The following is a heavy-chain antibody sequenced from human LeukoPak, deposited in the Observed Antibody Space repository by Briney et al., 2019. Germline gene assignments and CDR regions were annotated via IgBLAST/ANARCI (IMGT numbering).Heavy chain of an antibody. V-gene: IGHV1-2*02. D-gene: IGHD7-27*01. CDR2: INPNNGGT. Sequence: ASVKVSCKASGYTFTDYYMHWVRQAPGQGLEWMGWINPNNGGTNYAQKFQGRVTMTRDTSISTAYMELTRLRSHDTAVYYCARDLSENYWGGFDYWGQGTLVTVSS. CDR3: ARDLSENYWGGFDY. J-gene: IGHJ4*02. CDR1: GYTFTDYY.